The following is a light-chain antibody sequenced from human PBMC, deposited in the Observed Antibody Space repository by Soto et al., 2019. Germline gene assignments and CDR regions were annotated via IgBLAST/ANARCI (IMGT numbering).Light chain of an antibody. J-gene: IGKJ1*01. CDR2: GTS. CDR1: QSVSSSY. V-gene: IGKV3-20*01. Sequence: EIVLTQSPGTLSLSPGERATLSCRASQSVSSSYLAWYQQKPGQAPRLLIYGTSSRATAIPDRFSGSGSGTDFTLTISGLEPEDFAVYYCQQYGSSSWTFVQGTKVEIK. CDR3: QQYGSSSWT.